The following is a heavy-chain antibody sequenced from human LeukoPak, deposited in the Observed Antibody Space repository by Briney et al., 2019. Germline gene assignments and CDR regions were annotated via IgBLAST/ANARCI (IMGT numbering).Heavy chain of an antibody. J-gene: IGHJ4*02. CDR2: ISGSGGST. CDR3: AKVVKTYYYDSSGYYFNY. Sequence: GESLILSCAASGFTFSSYAMSWVRQAPGKGLEWVSAISGSGGSTYYADSVKGRFTISRDNSKNTLYLQMNSLRAEDTAVYYCAKVVKTYYYDSSGYYFNYWGQGTLVTVSS. D-gene: IGHD3-22*01. V-gene: IGHV3-23*01. CDR1: GFTFSSYA.